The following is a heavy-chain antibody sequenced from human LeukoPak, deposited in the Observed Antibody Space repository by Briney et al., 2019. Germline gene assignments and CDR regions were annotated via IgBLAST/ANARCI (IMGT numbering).Heavy chain of an antibody. D-gene: IGHD4-23*01. Sequence: ASVKVSCKASGYTFTSYGISWVRQAPGKGLEWMGGFDPEDGETIYAQKFQGRVTMTEDTSTDAAYMELSSLRSEDTAVYYCATGFNGGPYYFDYWGQGTLVTVSS. CDR1: GYTFTSYG. J-gene: IGHJ4*02. CDR3: ATGFNGGPYYFDY. V-gene: IGHV1-24*01. CDR2: FDPEDGET.